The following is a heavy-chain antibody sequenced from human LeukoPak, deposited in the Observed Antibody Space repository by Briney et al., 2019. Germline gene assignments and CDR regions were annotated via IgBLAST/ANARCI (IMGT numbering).Heavy chain of an antibody. D-gene: IGHD2-2*01. Sequence: ASVKVSCKASGYTFSSYGISWVRQAPGQGLEWMGGIIPIFGTANYAQKFQGRVTITADESTSTAYMELSSLRSEDTAVYYCASPRKYQLLGWFDPWGQGTLVTVSS. V-gene: IGHV1-69*13. CDR3: ASPRKYQLLGWFDP. CDR1: GYTFSSYG. J-gene: IGHJ5*02. CDR2: IIPIFGTA.